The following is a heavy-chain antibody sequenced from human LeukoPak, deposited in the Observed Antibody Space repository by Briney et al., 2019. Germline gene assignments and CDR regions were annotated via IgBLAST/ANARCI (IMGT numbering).Heavy chain of an antibody. J-gene: IGHJ3*02. CDR2: IIPIFGTA. D-gene: IGHD6-19*01. V-gene: IGHV1-69*05. CDR3: ARPSSGWSNAFDI. Sequence: SVKVSCKASGGTFSSYAISWVPQAPGQGLEWMGRIIPIFGTANYAQKFQGRVTITTDESTSTAYMELSSLRSEDTAVYYCARPSSGWSNAFDIWGQGTMVTVSS. CDR1: GGTFSSYA.